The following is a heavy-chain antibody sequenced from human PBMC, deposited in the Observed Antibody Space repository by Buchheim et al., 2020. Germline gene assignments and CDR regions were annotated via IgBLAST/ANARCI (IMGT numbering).Heavy chain of an antibody. D-gene: IGHD3-3*01. CDR3: ARVQYDFWSGYYNDY. CDR2: INQDGSEK. Sequence: EVQLVESGGGLVKPGGSLRLSCAASGFTFSNAWMSWVRQAPGKGLEWVANINQDGSEKYYVDSVKGRFTISRDNAENSLSLQMNSLRAEYTAVYYCARVQYDFWSGYYNDYWGQGTL. V-gene: IGHV3-7*01. J-gene: IGHJ4*02. CDR1: GFTFSNAW.